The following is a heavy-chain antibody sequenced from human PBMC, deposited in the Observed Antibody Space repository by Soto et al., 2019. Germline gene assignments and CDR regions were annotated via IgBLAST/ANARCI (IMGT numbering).Heavy chain of an antibody. CDR3: ARDKEMATITEFVY. CDR1: GGTFSSYA. CDR2: SIDMFITT. J-gene: IGHJ4*02. V-gene: IGHV1-69*06. Sequence: QVQLVQSGTEVKKPGSSVKVSCKASGGTFSSYAISWVRQAPGQGLEWLGGSIDMFITTNYAQRFQGRVTITADKSTSTVYMELNSLRSEDTAVYYCARDKEMATITEFVYWGQGTLVTVSS. D-gene: IGHD5-12*01.